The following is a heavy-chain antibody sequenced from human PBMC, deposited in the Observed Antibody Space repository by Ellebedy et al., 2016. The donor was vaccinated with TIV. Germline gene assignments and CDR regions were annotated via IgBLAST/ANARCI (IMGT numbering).Heavy chain of an antibody. D-gene: IGHD2-21*02. CDR1: GFTFDDYG. V-gene: IGHV3-9*01. CDR3: ARDDKGDCSGDCSSHYYYYGMDV. Sequence: SLKISCAASGFTFDDYGMHWVRQAPGKGLEWVSGISWNSGKIGYADSVKGRFTISRDNAKNSLYLQMNSLRAEDTAVYYCARDDKGDCSGDCSSHYYYYGMDVWGQGTTVTVSS. J-gene: IGHJ6*02. CDR2: ISWNSGKI.